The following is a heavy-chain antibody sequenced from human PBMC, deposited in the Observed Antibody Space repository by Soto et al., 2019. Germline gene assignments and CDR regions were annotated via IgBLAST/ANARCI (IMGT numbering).Heavy chain of an antibody. CDR3: AARRSGLYAMDV. CDR2: IVGGSGNT. J-gene: IGHJ6*02. D-gene: IGHD1-26*01. CDR1: GFTFSTSA. V-gene: IGHV1-58*01. Sequence: ASVTVSCKASGFTFSTSAVQWVRQARGQRPEWMGWIVGGSGNTNYAQNSQERVIITRDMSTSTVYMELSSLRSDDTAVYFCAARRSGLYAMDVWGQGTTVTVSS.